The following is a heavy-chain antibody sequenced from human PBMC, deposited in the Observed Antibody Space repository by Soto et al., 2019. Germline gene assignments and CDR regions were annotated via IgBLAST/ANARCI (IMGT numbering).Heavy chain of an antibody. CDR1: GYTFTSYG. Sequence: QVQLVQSGAEVKKPGASVKVSCKASGYTFTSYGISWVRQAPGQGLEWMGWISAYNGNTNYAQKLQGRVTMTTDTSTSTADMELRRLRSDDTAVYYCARRSCYGDYVLGHFDYWGQGTQVTVSS. D-gene: IGHD4-17*01. CDR3: ARRSCYGDYVLGHFDY. J-gene: IGHJ4*02. V-gene: IGHV1-18*01. CDR2: ISAYNGNT.